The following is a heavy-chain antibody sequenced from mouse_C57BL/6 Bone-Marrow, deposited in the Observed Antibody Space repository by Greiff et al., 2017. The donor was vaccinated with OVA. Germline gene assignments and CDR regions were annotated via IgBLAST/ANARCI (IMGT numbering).Heavy chain of an antibody. CDR1: GYSFTGYY. Sequence: VHVKQSGPELVKPGASVKISCKASGYSFTGYYMHWVKQSHGNILDWIGYIYPYNGVSSYNQKFKGKATLTVDKSSSTAYMELRSLTSEDSAVYYCASFYGNYDYFDYWGQGTTLTVSS. CDR3: ASFYGNYDYFDY. V-gene: IGHV1-31*01. CDR2: IYPYNGVS. J-gene: IGHJ2*01. D-gene: IGHD2-1*01.